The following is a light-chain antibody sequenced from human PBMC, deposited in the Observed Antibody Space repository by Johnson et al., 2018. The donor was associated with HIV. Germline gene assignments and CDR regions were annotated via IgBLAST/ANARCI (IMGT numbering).Light chain of an antibody. Sequence: QSVLTQPPSVSAAPGQKVTISCSGSSSNIGNKYVSWYQQLPGTAPKLLIYENNKRPSGIPDRFSGSKSGTSATLGITGLQTGDEADYYCGTWDSSLNALYVFGTGTKVTVL. J-gene: IGLJ1*01. CDR2: ENN. V-gene: IGLV1-51*02. CDR1: SSNIGNKY. CDR3: GTWDSSLNALYV.